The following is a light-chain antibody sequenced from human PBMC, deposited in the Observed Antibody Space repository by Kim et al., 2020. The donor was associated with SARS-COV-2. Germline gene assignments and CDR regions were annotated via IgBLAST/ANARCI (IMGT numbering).Light chain of an antibody. J-gene: IGKJ1*01. CDR1: QSVSSSY. Sequence: EIVLTQSPGTLSLSPGERATLSCRASQSVSSSYLAWYQQKPGQAPRLLIYGASSRDTGIPDRFSGSGSGTDFTLTISRLEPEDFAVYYCQQYGSSPATFGQGTKVDIK. CDR3: QQYGSSPAT. CDR2: GAS. V-gene: IGKV3-20*01.